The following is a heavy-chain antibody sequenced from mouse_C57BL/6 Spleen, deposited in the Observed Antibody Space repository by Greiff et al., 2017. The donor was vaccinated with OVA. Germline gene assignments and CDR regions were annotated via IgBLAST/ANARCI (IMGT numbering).Heavy chain of an antibody. CDR1: GFTFSSYA. CDR2: ISDGGSYT. V-gene: IGHV5-4*03. D-gene: IGHD2-1*01. J-gene: IGHJ3*01. CDR3: ARNGKGNYWFAY. Sequence: EVMLVESGGGLVKPGGSLKLSCAASGFTFSSYAMSWVRQTPEKTLEWVATISDGGSYTYYPDNVKGRFTISRDNAKNNLYLQMSHLKSEDTAMYYCARNGKGNYWFAYWGQGTLVTVSA.